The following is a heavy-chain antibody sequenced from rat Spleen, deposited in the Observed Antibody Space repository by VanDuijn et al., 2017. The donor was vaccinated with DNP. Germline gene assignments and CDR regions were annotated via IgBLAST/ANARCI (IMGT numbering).Heavy chain of an antibody. D-gene: IGHD4-3*01. Sequence: EVQLVESGGGLVQPGRSLKLSCAASGFTFSDYNMAWVRQAPTKGLKWVAYIGSDGYAPYYGDSVKGRFTISRDNAKSTLYLQMNSLRSEDMATYYCVRWNSGHFDYWGQGVMVTVSS. CDR3: VRWNSGHFDY. CDR2: IGSDGYAP. V-gene: IGHV5-22*01. J-gene: IGHJ2*01. CDR1: GFTFSDYN.